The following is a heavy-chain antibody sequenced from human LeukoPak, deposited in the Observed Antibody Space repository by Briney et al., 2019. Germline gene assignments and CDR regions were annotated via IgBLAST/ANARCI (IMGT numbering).Heavy chain of an antibody. D-gene: IGHD3-3*01. CDR2: IYTSGST. CDR1: GGSIRSGSYY. CDR3: ATTEYDFWSGYHDY. V-gene: IGHV4-61*02. J-gene: IGHJ4*02. Sequence: PSQTLSLTXTVSGGSIRSGSYYWSWIRQPAGKGLDWIGRIYTSGSTNYNPSLKSRVTISVDTSKNQFSLKLSSVTAADTAVYYCATTEYDFWSGYHDYWGQGTLVTVSS.